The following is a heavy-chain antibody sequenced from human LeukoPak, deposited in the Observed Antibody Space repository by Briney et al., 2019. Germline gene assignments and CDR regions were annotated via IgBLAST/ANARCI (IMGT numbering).Heavy chain of an antibody. CDR1: GFTFSDYY. V-gene: IGHV3-11*01. CDR3: ARSDFWSGYSTGMDV. CDR2: ISSGGTTI. Sequence: GGSLRLSCAASGFTFSDYYMSWIRQAPGKGLEWVSYISSGGTTIYYADSVKGRFTISRDNAKNSLYLQMNSLRGEDTAVYYCARSDFWSGYSTGMDVWGQRTTVTVSS. D-gene: IGHD3-3*01. J-gene: IGHJ6*02.